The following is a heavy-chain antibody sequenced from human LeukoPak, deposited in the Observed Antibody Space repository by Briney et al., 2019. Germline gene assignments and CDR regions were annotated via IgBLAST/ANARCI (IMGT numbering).Heavy chain of an antibody. CDR3: ARAGSSWLIDP. CDR1: GFTFSDYY. V-gene: IGHV3-11*01. J-gene: IGHJ5*02. CDR2: ISSSGSTM. D-gene: IGHD6-13*01. Sequence: GGSLRLSFAASGFTFSDYYMSWIRQAPGKGLEWVSYISSSGSTMYYADSVKGRFTISRDNAKNSLYLQMNSLRVEDTAVYYCARAGSSWLIDPWGQGTLVTVSS.